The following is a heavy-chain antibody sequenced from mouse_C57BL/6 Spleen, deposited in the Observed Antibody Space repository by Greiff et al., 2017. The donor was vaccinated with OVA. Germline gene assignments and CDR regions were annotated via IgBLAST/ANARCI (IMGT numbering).Heavy chain of an antibody. CDR2: IYWDDDK. D-gene: IGHD1-1*01. J-gene: IGHJ1*03. Sequence: QVQLQQSGPGILQSSQTLSLTCSFSGFSLSTSGMGVGWIRQPSGKGLEWLAHIYWDDDKRYNPSLKSRLTISKDTSRNQVFLKITSVDTADTATYYCARKVITTVVESYWYFDVWGTGTTVTVSS. CDR1: GFSLSTSGMG. V-gene: IGHV8-12*01. CDR3: ARKVITTVVESYWYFDV.